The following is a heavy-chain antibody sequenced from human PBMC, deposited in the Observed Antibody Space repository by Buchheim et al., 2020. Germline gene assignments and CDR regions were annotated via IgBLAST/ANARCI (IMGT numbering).Heavy chain of an antibody. D-gene: IGHD2-2*03. CDR2: ISYDGSDK. CDR3: ARGPSLDKYFDY. V-gene: IGHV3-30*01. J-gene: IGHJ4*02. Sequence: QVQLVESGGGVVQPGRSLRLSCAASGFTFNTYAMHWVRQAPGKGLEWVALISYDGSDKYYADSVKGRFAISSDSSKTTLSLQMNSLRAEDTAVYYCARGPSLDKYFDYWGQGTL. CDR1: GFTFNTYA.